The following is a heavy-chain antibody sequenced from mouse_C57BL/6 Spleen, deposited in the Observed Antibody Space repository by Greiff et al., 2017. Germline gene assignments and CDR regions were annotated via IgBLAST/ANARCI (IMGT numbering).Heavy chain of an antibody. Sequence: QVTLKESGPGILQPSQTLSLACTFSGISLSTSGMGLSWLRKPSGKALEWLASIWNNDNYYNPSLKSRLTISKETSNYQVFLKLTSVDTADSATYYGAWRVLRRESRYYYAMDYWGQGTSVTVSS. CDR2: WNNDNY. CDR1: ISLSTSGMGL. CDR3: WRVLRRESRYYYAMDY. D-gene: IGHD2-4*01. V-gene: IGHV8-2*01. J-gene: IGHJ4*01.